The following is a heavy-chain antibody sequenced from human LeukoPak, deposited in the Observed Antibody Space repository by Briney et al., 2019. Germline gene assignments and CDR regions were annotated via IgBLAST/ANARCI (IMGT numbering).Heavy chain of an antibody. CDR3: AKKYYPDY. J-gene: IGHJ4*02. Sequence: GGSLRLSCAASGFTFSSYVMNWVRQAPEKGLEWVSGLSPSGGSTYYADSVKGRFTISRDNSKNTVYLQMNSLRDEDTAVYYCAKKYYPDYWGQGTLVIVSS. V-gene: IGHV3-23*01. CDR2: LSPSGGST. CDR1: GFTFSSYV. D-gene: IGHD3-16*01.